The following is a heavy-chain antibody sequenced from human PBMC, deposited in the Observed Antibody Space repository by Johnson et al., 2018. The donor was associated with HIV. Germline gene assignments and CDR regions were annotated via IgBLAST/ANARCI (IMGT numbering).Heavy chain of an antibody. CDR1: GFTVSSNY. V-gene: IGHV3-30*03. CDR3: ARGSSGSWDAFDI. CDR2: ISYDGSNK. J-gene: IGHJ3*02. D-gene: IGHD1-26*01. Sequence: QVQLVESGGGLIQPGGSLRLSCAASGFTVSSNYMSWVRQAPGKGLEWVAFISYDGSNKYYADSVKGRFTISRDNSRNTLYLQMNSLRAEDTAVYYCARGSSGSWDAFDIWGQVTMVTVSS.